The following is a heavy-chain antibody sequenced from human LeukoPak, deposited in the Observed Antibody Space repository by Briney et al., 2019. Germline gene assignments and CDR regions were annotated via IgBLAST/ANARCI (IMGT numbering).Heavy chain of an antibody. D-gene: IGHD3-10*01. CDR1: GYTFTGYY. V-gene: IGHV1-2*02. CDR2: INPNSGGT. J-gene: IGHJ6*02. CDR3: ARVRFGELHSIDYYYYGMDV. Sequence: ASVKVSCKASGYTFTGYYMHWVRQAPGQGLAWMGWINPNSGGTNYAQKFQGRVTMTRDTSISTAYMELSRLRSDDTAVYYCARVRFGELHSIDYYYYGMDVWGQGTTVTVSS.